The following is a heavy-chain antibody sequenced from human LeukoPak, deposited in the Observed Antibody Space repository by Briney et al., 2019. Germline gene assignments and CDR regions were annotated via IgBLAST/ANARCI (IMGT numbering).Heavy chain of an antibody. V-gene: IGHV3-7*01. CDR2: IKQDGSTR. J-gene: IGHJ4*02. D-gene: IGHD3-3*01. CDR1: GFTFSNYW. CDR3: ARDWSDTIGLD. Sequence: GGSLRLSCAASGFTFSNYWMGCARQAPGEGLEWVANIKQDGSTRYYADSAKGRFTISRDNAKNSLFLQMNSLRAEDTAVYYCARDWSDTIGLDWGQGTQVTVSS.